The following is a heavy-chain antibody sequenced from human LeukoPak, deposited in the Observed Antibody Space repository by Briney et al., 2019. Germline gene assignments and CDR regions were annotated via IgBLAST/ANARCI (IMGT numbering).Heavy chain of an antibody. CDR3: ARDSAHYGDYVDY. CDR1: GFTFNTYV. Sequence: GGSLRLSCVASGFTFNTYVMSWVRQAPGKGLEWVATITGGGITYYADLVKGRFTVSRDNSKNTLYLQMNSLRAEDTAVYYCARDSAHYGDYVDYWGQGTLVTVSS. V-gene: IGHV3-23*01. D-gene: IGHD4-17*01. J-gene: IGHJ4*02. CDR2: ITGGGIT.